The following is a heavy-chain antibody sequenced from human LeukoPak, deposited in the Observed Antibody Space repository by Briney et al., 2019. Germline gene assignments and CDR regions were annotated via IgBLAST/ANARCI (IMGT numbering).Heavy chain of an antibody. CDR3: AKDVLSWGSSGYQKYFQH. V-gene: IGHV3-9*01. CDR1: GFTFDDYA. J-gene: IGHJ1*01. CDR2: ISWNSGSI. D-gene: IGHD3-22*01. Sequence: PGGSLRLSCAASGFTFDDYAMHWVRQAPGKGLEWVSGISWNSGSIGYADSVKGRFTISRDNAKNSLYLQMNSLRAEDTALYYCAKDVLSWGSSGYQKYFQHWGQGTLVTVSS.